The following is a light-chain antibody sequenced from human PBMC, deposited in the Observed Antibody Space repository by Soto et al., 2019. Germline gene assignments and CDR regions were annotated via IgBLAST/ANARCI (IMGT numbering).Light chain of an antibody. CDR2: GAS. J-gene: IGKJ1*01. V-gene: IGKV3-15*01. CDR3: QQYNNCPPWT. Sequence: EIVMTQSPATLSVSPGERATLSCRASQSVSSNLAWYQQKPGQAPRLLIYGASTRATGIPARFSGSGSGTEFTLTISSLQSEDVAVYYCQQYNNCPPWTFGQGTKVEIK. CDR1: QSVSSN.